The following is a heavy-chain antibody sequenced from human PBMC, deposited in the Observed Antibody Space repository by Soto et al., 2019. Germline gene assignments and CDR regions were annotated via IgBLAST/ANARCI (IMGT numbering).Heavy chain of an antibody. D-gene: IGHD4-17*01. V-gene: IGHV3-23*01. J-gene: IGHJ4*02. Sequence: GGSLRLSCAASGFTFSSYAMSWVRQAPGKGLEWVSAISGSGGSTYYADSVKGRFTISRDNSKNTLYLQMNSLRAEDTAVYYCATSWGLMTTLGLAYYWGQGTLVTVSS. CDR3: ATSWGLMTTLGLAYY. CDR2: ISGSGGST. CDR1: GFTFSSYA.